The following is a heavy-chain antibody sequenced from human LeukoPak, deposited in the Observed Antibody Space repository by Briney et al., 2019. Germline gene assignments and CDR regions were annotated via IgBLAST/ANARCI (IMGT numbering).Heavy chain of an antibody. CDR1: GGTFSSYT. D-gene: IGHD6-13*01. Sequence: SVKVSCKASGGTFSSYTISWVRQAPGQGLEWMGRIIPILGIANYAQKFQGRVTITVDKSTSTAYMELSSLRSEDTAVYYCARDLAIAATTGYWGQGTLVTVSS. CDR3: ARDLAIAATTGY. V-gene: IGHV1-69*04. CDR2: IIPILGIA. J-gene: IGHJ4*02.